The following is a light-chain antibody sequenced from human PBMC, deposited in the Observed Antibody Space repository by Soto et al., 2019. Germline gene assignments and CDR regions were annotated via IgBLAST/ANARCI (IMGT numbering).Light chain of an antibody. J-gene: IGLJ3*02. CDR1: SSDVGGYNF. V-gene: IGLV2-11*01. CDR2: DVS. Sequence: QSVLTQPRSVSGSPGQSVTISCSGSSSDVGGYNFVSWYQQHPGKAPKLMIYDVSKRPSGVPGRFSGSKSGNTASLTISGLQDEDEADYYCCSNAGSYTWVFGGGTKVTVL. CDR3: CSNAGSYTWV.